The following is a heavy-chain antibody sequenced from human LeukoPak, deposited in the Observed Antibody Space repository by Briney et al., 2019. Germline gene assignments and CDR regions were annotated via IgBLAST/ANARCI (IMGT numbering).Heavy chain of an antibody. V-gene: IGHV3-33*01. Sequence: GRSLRLSCAASGFTFSSYGMHWVRPAPGKGLEGVAVIWYDGSKKYYADSVKGRSTISRDNSKNTLYLQMNSLRAEDTAVYYCARLRAIGYFDYWGQGTLVTVSS. J-gene: IGHJ4*02. CDR3: ARLRAIGYFDY. CDR1: GFTFSSYG. CDR2: IWYDGSKK.